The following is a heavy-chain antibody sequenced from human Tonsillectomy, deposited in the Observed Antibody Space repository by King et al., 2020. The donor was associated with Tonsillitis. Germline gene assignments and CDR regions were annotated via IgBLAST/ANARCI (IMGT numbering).Heavy chain of an antibody. J-gene: IGHJ6*02. CDR2: ISYDGSNK. CDR1: GFTFSSYA. V-gene: IGHV3-30-3*01. D-gene: IGHD1-26*01. CDR3: ARDQRSYWLNYYYSGMDV. Sequence: QVQLVESGGGVVQPGRSLRLSCAASGFTFSSYAMHWVRQAPGKGLEWVAVISYDGSNKYYADSVKGRFTISRDNSKNKLYLQMNSLRAEDTAVYYCARDQRSYWLNYYYSGMDVWGQGTTVTVSS.